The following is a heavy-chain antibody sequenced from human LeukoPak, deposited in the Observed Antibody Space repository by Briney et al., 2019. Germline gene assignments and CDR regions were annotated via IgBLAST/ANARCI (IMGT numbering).Heavy chain of an antibody. Sequence: GGSLRLSCEVSGFTLSDYYMSWIRQAPGKGLEWVSYITSRNTYTKSADSVKGRFTISRDNAKNSLYLQMNSLRAEDTALYYCARDYDYGDYPGYWGQGTLVTVSS. J-gene: IGHJ4*02. V-gene: IGHV3-11*05. D-gene: IGHD4-17*01. CDR3: ARDYDYGDYPGY. CDR2: ITSRNTYT. CDR1: GFTLSDYY.